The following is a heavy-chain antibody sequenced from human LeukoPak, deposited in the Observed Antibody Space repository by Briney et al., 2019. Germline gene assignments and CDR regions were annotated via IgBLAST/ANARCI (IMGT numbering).Heavy chain of an antibody. D-gene: IGHD2-2*02. CDR1: GFTFSSYS. CDR3: ARRRHKYCSSTSCYTPLLAFDI. Sequence: GGSPRLPCAASGFTFSSYSMNWVRQAPGKGLEWVSYISSSSSTIYYADSVKGRFTISRDNAKNSLYLQMNSLRAEDTAVYYCARRRHKYCSSTSCYTPLLAFDIWGQGTMVTVSS. CDR2: ISSSSSTI. J-gene: IGHJ3*02. V-gene: IGHV3-48*01.